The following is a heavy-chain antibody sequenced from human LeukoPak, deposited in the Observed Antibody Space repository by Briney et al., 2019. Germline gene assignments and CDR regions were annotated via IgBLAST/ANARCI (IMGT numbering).Heavy chain of an antibody. CDR1: GGSISSSSYY. Sequence: SETLSLTCTVSGGSISSSSYYWGWIRQPPGKGLEWIGSIYYSGSTYYNPSLKSRVTISVDTSKNQFSLKLSSVTAADTAVYYCARFGYSYGHGSHDYWGQGTLVTVSS. V-gene: IGHV4-39*07. CDR3: ARFGYSYGHGSHDY. D-gene: IGHD5-18*01. J-gene: IGHJ4*02. CDR2: IYYSGST.